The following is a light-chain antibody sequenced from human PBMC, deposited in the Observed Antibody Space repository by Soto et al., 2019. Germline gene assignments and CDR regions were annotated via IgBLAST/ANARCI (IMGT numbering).Light chain of an antibody. CDR3: QQRYNWPLT. J-gene: IGKJ4*01. V-gene: IGKV3D-20*02. CDR2: GPS. Sequence: EIVLTQSPGTLSLSPGERATLSCRASQRVSSGYLAWYQQKPGQAPRLLIYGPSIRATGIPDRFSGRGSGTDFTLTISSLEPEDFAVYYCQQRYNWPLTFGGGTKVDIK. CDR1: QRVSSGY.